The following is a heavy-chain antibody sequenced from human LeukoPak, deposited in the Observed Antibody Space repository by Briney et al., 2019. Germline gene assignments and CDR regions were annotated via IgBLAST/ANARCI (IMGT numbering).Heavy chain of an antibody. Sequence: SETLSLTCTVSGDSISTYYWSWIRQPAGKGLKWIGYIYYRVTSDYNPSLKSRVTMSVDMSTRQISLKLSSVTAADTAVYYCARAVGGDGSGSLWGPGTLVTVSS. CDR3: ARAVGGDGSGSL. CDR2: IYYRVTS. V-gene: IGHV4-59*01. D-gene: IGHD3-10*01. J-gene: IGHJ4*02. CDR1: GDSISTYY.